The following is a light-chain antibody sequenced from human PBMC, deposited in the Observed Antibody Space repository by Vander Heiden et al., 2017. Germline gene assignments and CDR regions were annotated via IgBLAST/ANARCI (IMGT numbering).Light chain of an antibody. Sequence: DIQMTQSTSSLCASVGDRVTITCRASHSISSYLNWYQQKPGKAPKLLIYAASSWESGVPSRFRGSGSGTDLTLTISSRQPEDFATYYCQQNDSSHPHTFGQGTKMEIK. CDR3: QQNDSSHPHT. V-gene: IGKV1-39*01. CDR1: HSISSY. CDR2: AAS. J-gene: IGKJ2*01.